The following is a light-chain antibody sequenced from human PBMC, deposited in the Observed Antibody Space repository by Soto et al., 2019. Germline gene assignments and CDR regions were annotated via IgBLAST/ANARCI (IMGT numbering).Light chain of an antibody. J-gene: IGKJ3*01. CDR2: AAS. V-gene: IGKV1-39*01. Sequence: DIQMTQSPSSLSASVGDRVTITCRASQSISSYLNWYQQKPGKAPKLLIYAASILQSGVPSRFSGSGSGTDFTLTISSLQPEDFATYYCQQSDRTPPFTFGPGTKVDIK. CDR3: QQSDRTPPFT. CDR1: QSISSY.